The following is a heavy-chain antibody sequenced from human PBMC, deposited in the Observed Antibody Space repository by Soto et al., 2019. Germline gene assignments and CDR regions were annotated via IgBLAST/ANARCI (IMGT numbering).Heavy chain of an antibody. D-gene: IGHD2-2*01. CDR3: ARGVRCSSTSCYVSFDY. V-gene: IGHV4-59*01. CDR1: GGSISSYY. J-gene: IGHJ4*02. CDR2: IYYSGST. Sequence: PSETLSLTCTVSGGSISSYYWSWIRQPPGKGLEWIGYIYYSGSTNYNPSLKSRVTISVDTSKNQFSLKLSSVTAADTAVYYCARGVRCSSTSCYVSFDYWGQGTLVTVSS.